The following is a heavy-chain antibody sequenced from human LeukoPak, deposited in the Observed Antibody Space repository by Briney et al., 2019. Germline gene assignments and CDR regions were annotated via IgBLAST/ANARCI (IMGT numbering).Heavy chain of an antibody. CDR1: GGSFSGYY. J-gene: IGHJ3*02. Sequence: SETLSLTCAVYGGSFSGYYWSWIRQPPGKGLEWLGENNHSGSTNYNPSLKSRVTISVDTSKNQFSLKLSSVTAADTAVYYCARGGSVVVVAAKTHDAFDIWGQGTMVTVSS. V-gene: IGHV4-34*01. D-gene: IGHD2-15*01. CDR2: NNHSGST. CDR3: ARGGSVVVVAAKTHDAFDI.